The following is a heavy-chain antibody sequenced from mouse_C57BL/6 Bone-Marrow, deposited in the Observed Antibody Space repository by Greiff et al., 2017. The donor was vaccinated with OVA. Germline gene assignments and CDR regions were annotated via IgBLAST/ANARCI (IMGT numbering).Heavy chain of an antibody. J-gene: IGHJ3*01. V-gene: IGHV1-64*01. D-gene: IGHD3-2*02. CDR3: ARGGAAQALFAY. CDR1: GYTFTSYW. CDR2: IHPNSGST. Sequence: QVQLQQSGAELVKPGASVKLSCKASGYTFTSYWMHWVKQRPGQGLEWIGMIHPNSGSTNYNEKFKSKATLTVDKSSSTAYMQLSSLTSEDSAVYYCARGGAAQALFAYWGQGTLVTVSA.